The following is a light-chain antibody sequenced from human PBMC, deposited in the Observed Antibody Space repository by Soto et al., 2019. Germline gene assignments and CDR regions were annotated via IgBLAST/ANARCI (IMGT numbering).Light chain of an antibody. V-gene: IGKV1-5*01. CDR3: QQYNSYSGT. J-gene: IGKJ1*01. CDR1: QSISIW. CDR2: DAS. Sequence: DLQMTQSPSTLSASVGDRVTITCRASQSISIWLAWYQQKPGKAPNLLIYDASSLESGVPSRFSGSGSGTEFTITISRLQPDDFEGYYCQQYNSYSGTFGQGTKVDIK.